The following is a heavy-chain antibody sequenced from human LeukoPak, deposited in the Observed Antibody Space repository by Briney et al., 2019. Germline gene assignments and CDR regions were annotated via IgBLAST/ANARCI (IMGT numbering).Heavy chain of an antibody. CDR1: GGSTSSRF. J-gene: IGHJ3*01. Sequence: PSETLSLTCTVSGGSTSSRFWTWIRQPPAQGLELLGYVYNTGSTNYNTPLQSRVSMTLDASKNQFYLKLTSVTAADTAVYFCARDDYGVFDAFDVWGQGTVVTVSS. V-gene: IGHV4-59*08. CDR2: VYNTGST. CDR3: ARDDYGVFDAFDV. D-gene: IGHD3-16*01.